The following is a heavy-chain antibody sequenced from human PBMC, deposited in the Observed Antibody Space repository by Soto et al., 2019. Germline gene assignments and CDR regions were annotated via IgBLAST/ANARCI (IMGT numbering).Heavy chain of an antibody. CDR1: GFTFSSYA. D-gene: IGHD1-26*01. J-gene: IGHJ4*02. Sequence: VGSLRLSCAASGFTFSSYAMSWVRQAPGTGLEWVSGISGSGGSTYYADSVRGRFTISRDNSKNTLYVQMNSLRADDTAVYYCAKEGSGSFHSIDYWGQGTLVTVSS. V-gene: IGHV3-23*01. CDR3: AKEGSGSFHSIDY. CDR2: ISGSGGST.